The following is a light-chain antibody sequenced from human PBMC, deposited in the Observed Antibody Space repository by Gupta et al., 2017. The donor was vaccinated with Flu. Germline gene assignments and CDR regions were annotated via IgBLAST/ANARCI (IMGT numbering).Light chain of an antibody. Sequence: IKMTQSPSTLSASVGDRVTIPCRDSQNINKCLAWYQQKPGKAPSLLIYKASTLETGVPSRFSGSGCGTEFTLTISSLQPDDFANYYWQHESCSSCTFGQGTQVEIK. J-gene: IGKJ2*01. V-gene: IGKV1-5*03. CDR1: QNINKC. CDR2: KAS. CDR3: QHESCSSCT.